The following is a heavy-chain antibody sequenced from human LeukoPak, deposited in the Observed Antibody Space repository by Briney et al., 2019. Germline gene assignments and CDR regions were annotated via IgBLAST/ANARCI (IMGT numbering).Heavy chain of an antibody. CDR2: ISAYIGNT. V-gene: IGHV1-18*01. Sequence: ASVKVSCKAAGYTFTCYGISWVRQAPGQGLEWMGWISAYIGNTNYAQKVPGRVTMTTDTCTNTAYMELRSLRSDDTAVYYCAREQGSGWFRYYYYMDVWGKGTTVTVSS. CDR3: AREQGSGWFRYYYYMDV. J-gene: IGHJ6*03. D-gene: IGHD6-19*01. CDR1: GYTFTCYG.